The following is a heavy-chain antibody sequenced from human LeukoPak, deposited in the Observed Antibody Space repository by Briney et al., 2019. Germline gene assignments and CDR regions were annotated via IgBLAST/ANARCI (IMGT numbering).Heavy chain of an antibody. CDR2: INHSGST. J-gene: IGHJ5*02. D-gene: IGHD2-15*01. CDR1: GGSFSGYY. Sequence: PSETLSLTCAVYGGSFSGYYWSWIRQPPGKGLEWIGEINHSGSTNYNPSLKGRVTMSVDTSKNQFSLKLSSVTAADTAVYYCARGLRYCSGGSCYLGNWFDPWGQGTLVTVSS. CDR3: ARGLRYCSGGSCYLGNWFDP. V-gene: IGHV4-34*01.